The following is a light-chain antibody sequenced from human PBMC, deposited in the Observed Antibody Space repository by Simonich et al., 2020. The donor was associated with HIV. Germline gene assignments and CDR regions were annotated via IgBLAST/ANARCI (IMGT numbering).Light chain of an antibody. V-gene: IGLV2-14*01. CDR2: DVS. CDR1: SSDVGDYNY. Sequence: QSALTQPPSASGSPGQSVTISCTGTSSDVGDYNYVSWYQQHPGKAPKRLIYDVSKRPAGFSNRFSGSKSGNTASLTISGLQAEDEADYYCSSFTSSSTWVFGGGTKLTVL. CDR3: SSFTSSSTWV. J-gene: IGLJ3*02.